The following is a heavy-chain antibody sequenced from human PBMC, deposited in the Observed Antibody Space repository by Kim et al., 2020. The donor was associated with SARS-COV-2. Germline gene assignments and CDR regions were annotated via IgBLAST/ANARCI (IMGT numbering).Heavy chain of an antibody. Sequence: GESLKMSCKGSGYSFTSYWIGWVRQMPGKGLEWMGIIYPGDSDTRYSPSFQGQVTISADKSISTAYLQWSSLKASDTAMYYCARLKRITIFGVVIEGPFDIWGQGTMVTVSS. CDR2: IYPGDSDT. V-gene: IGHV5-51*01. J-gene: IGHJ3*02. CDR1: GYSFTSYW. CDR3: ARLKRITIFGVVIEGPFDI. D-gene: IGHD3-3*01.